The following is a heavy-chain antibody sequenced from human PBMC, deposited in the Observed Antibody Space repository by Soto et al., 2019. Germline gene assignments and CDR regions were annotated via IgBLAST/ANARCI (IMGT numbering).Heavy chain of an antibody. J-gene: IGHJ5*02. CDR3: ARDITAYCGGACYYNWFDP. D-gene: IGHD2-21*02. Sequence: QVQLVQSGAEVKKPGSSVKVSCKASGGTFSSYTISWVRQAPGQGLEWMGRIIPILGIANYAQKFQGRVTITAEKSTSTAYMELSSLRSEDTAVYYCARDITAYCGGACYYNWFDPWGQGTLVTVSS. V-gene: IGHV1-69*08. CDR2: IIPILGIA. CDR1: GGTFSSYT.